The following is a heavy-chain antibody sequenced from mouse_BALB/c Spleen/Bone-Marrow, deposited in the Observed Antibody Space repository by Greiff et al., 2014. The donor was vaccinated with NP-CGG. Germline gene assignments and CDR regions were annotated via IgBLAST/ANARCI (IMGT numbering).Heavy chain of an antibody. CDR1: GYAFTNYW. J-gene: IGHJ4*01. Sequence: QVHVKQSGAELVRPGTSVQVSCKASGYAFTNYWIEWIKQRPGQGLEWIGVINPGSGGANYNEKFKGKATLTADKSSSTAYIQFSSLTSDDSAVYFCARELGRRAMDYWGQETSVTVSS. D-gene: IGHD4-1*01. CDR2: INPGSGGA. CDR3: ARELGRRAMDY. V-gene: IGHV1-54*01.